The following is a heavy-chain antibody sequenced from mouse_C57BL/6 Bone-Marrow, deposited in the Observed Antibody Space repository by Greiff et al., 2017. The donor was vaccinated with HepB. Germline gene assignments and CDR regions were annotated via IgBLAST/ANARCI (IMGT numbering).Heavy chain of an antibody. V-gene: IGHV1-47*01. CDR2: FHPYNDDT. D-gene: IGHD4-1*01. J-gene: IGHJ2*01. CDR1: GYSFTGYF. CDR3: ARKRDWEYFDY. Sequence: QVQLQQPGPELVKPGDSVKISCKASGYSFTGYFMNWVMQSHGKSLEWIGNFHPYNDDTKYNEKFKGKATLTVEKSSSTVYLELSRLTSDDSAVYYCARKRDWEYFDYWGQGTTLTVSS.